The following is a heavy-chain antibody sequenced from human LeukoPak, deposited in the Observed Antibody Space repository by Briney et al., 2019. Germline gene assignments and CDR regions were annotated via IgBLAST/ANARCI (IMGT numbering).Heavy chain of an antibody. D-gene: IGHD6-13*01. V-gene: IGHV3-23*01. CDR2: INGGGGST. CDR3: AKGHSSSWLCFDS. Sequence: GGSLRLSCAASGFTFSTYAMSWVRQAPGKGLEWVSTINGGGGSTYYTDSVKGRFTISRDNSKNTLYLQMNTLRAEDTAVYYCAKGHSSSWLCFDSWGQGILVTVSS. J-gene: IGHJ4*02. CDR1: GFTFSTYA.